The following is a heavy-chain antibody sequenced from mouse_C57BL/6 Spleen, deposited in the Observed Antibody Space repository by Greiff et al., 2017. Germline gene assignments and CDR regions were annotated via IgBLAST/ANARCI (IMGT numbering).Heavy chain of an antibody. CDR3: TTSTMITNFDV. CDR1: GFNIKDDY. CDR2: IDPENGDT. D-gene: IGHD2-4*01. J-gene: IGHJ1*03. V-gene: IGHV14-4*01. Sequence: EVKLQQSGAELVRPGASVKLSCTASGFNIKDDYMHWVKQRPEQGLEWIGWIDPENGDTEYASKFQGKATITADTSSNTAYLQLSSLTSEDTAVYYCTTSTMITNFDVWGTGTTVTVSS.